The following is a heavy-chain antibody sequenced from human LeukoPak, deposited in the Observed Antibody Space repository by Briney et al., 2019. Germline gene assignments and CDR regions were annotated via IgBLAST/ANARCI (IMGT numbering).Heavy chain of an antibody. CDR1: GFTFSSDG. J-gene: IGHJ5*02. Sequence: EGSLRLSCAASGFTFSSDGMHWGRQAPGKGLEGGAVISYDRSNKYYADSVKGRFPISRDNSKNTLYLQMHSLRAEDTAASYCAKAPPSRATVPYTWFDPWGQGTLVTVSS. V-gene: IGHV3-30*18. CDR2: ISYDRSNK. CDR3: AKAPPSRATVPYTWFDP. D-gene: IGHD4-11*01.